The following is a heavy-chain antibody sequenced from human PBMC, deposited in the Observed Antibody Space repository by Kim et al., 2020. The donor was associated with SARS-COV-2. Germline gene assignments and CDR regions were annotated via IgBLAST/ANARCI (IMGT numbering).Heavy chain of an antibody. Sequence: SETLSLTCTVSGGSISSSSYYWGWIRQPPGKGLEWIGSIYYSGSTYYNPSLKSRVTISVDTSKNQFSLKLSSVTAADTAVYYCSDYDSSAEGGAFDIWGQGTMVTVSS. J-gene: IGHJ3*02. CDR2: IYYSGST. CDR1: GGSISSSSYY. CDR3: SDYDSSAEGGAFDI. D-gene: IGHD3-22*01. V-gene: IGHV4-39*01.